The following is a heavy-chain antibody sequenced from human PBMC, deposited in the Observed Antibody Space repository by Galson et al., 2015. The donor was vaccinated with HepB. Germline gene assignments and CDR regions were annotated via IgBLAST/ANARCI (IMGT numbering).Heavy chain of an antibody. V-gene: IGHV1-69*13. CDR2: IIPIFGTA. CDR3: AISGGGYHGSADAFDI. J-gene: IGHJ3*02. Sequence: SVKVSCKASGGTFSSYAISWVRQAPGQGLEWMGGIIPIFGTANYAQKFQGRVTITADESTSTAYMELSSLRSEDTAVYYCAISGGGYHGSADAFDIWGQGTMVTVSS. CDR1: GGTFSSYA. D-gene: IGHD2-15*01.